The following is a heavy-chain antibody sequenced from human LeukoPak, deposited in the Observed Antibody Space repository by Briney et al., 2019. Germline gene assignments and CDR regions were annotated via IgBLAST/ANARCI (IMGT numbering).Heavy chain of an antibody. Sequence: SQTLSFTCGISGDXVSSNSAAWNWIRQSPSRGLEWLGRTYYRSKWFNDYPLSLKSRITINPDTSKNQFSLQLKSVTPEDTAVYYCVRDSGYGLDAFDIWGQGTKVTVSS. CDR2: TYYRSKWFN. J-gene: IGHJ3*02. V-gene: IGHV6-1*01. CDR1: GDXVSSNSAA. CDR3: VRDSGYGLDAFDI. D-gene: IGHD5-12*01.